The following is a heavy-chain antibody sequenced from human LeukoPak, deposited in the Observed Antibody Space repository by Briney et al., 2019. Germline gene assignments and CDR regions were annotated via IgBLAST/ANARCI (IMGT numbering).Heavy chain of an antibody. CDR2: IIPIFGTA. Sequence: ASVKVSCKASGGTFSSYAISWVRQAPGQGLEWMGRIIPIFGTANYAQKFQGRVTITTDESTSTAYMELSSLGSEDTAVYYCARGMAYHSSSWYVYYFDYWGQGTLVTVSS. CDR1: GGTFSSYA. J-gene: IGHJ4*02. CDR3: ARGMAYHSSSWYVYYFDY. V-gene: IGHV1-69*05. D-gene: IGHD6-13*01.